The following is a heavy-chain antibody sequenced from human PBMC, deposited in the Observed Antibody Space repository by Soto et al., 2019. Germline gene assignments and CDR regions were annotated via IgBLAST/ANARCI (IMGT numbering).Heavy chain of an antibody. CDR3: ARDPVLAFVAAYYFDY. J-gene: IGHJ4*02. D-gene: IGHD6-19*01. CDR1: GFTFSSYA. Sequence: GVSLRLSCAASGFTFSSYAMHWVRQAPGKGLEWVAVISYDGSNKYYADSVKGRFTISRDNSKNTLYLQMNSLRAEDTAVYYCARDPVLAFVAAYYFDYWGQGTLVTVSS. V-gene: IGHV3-30-3*01. CDR2: ISYDGSNK.